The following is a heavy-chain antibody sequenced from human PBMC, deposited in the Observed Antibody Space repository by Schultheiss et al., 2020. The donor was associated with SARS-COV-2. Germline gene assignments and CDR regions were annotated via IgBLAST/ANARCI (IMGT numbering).Heavy chain of an antibody. CDR3: TTVTSRHYYYGMDV. J-gene: IGHJ6*02. Sequence: GGSLRLSCAASGFTFSSYGMHWVRQAPGKGLEWVAVISYDGSNKYYADSVKGRFTISRDNSKNTLYLQMNSLRAEDTAVYYCTTVTSRHYYYGMDVWGQGTTVTVSS. V-gene: IGHV3-30*03. CDR1: GFTFSSYG. CDR2: ISYDGSNK. D-gene: IGHD4-17*01.